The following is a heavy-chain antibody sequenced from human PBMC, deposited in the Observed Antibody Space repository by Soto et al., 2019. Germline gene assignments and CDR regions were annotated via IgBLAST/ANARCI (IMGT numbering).Heavy chain of an antibody. Sequence: QAQLVQSGAEVKKPGASVKISCEASGYTFTSHGISWVRQAPGQGLEWLGWISTYNSRTHYAQKVQGRVTMTTDTSTSTAYLDLRSLTSDDTAVYYCARARYCASPSCYKHYYYGMDTWGQGTTVTVSS. CDR2: ISTYNSRT. CDR1: GYTFTSHG. V-gene: IGHV1-18*04. J-gene: IGHJ6*02. CDR3: ARARYCASPSCYKHYYYGMDT. D-gene: IGHD2-2*02.